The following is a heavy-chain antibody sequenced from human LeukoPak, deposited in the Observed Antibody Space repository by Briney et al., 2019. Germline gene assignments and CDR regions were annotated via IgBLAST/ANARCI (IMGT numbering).Heavy chain of an antibody. J-gene: IGHJ4*02. CDR3: ARGEPYSSSWYSNFDY. V-gene: IGHV3-48*01. Sequence: PGGSLRLSCVASGFTFSSYSTNWVRLAPGRGLEWVSYISSSASTIFYADSVKGRVTISRDSAKNSLYLQMNSLRAEDTAVYYCARGEPYSSSWYSNFDYWGQGTLVTVSS. D-gene: IGHD6-13*01. CDR2: ISSSASTI. CDR1: GFTFSSYS.